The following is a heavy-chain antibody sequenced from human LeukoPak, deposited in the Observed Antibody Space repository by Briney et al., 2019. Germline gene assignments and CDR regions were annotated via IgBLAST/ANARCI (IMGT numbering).Heavy chain of an antibody. D-gene: IGHD2-2*01. CDR2: INSDGSWT. CDR1: GDYW. J-gene: IGHJ4*02. V-gene: IGHV3-74*01. CDR3: VSFYETY. Sequence: GGSLRLSCAASGDYWMHWVRQAPGKGLVWVSHINSDGSWTSYADSVKGRFTISKDNAKNTVYLQMNNLRAEDTAVYYCVSFYETYWGRGTLVTVSS.